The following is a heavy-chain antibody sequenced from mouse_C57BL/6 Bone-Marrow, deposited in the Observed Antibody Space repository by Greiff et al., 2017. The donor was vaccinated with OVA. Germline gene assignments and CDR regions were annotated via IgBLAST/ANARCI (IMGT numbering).Heavy chain of an antibody. CDR1: GFTFNTYA. V-gene: IGHV10-3*01. J-gene: IGHJ3*01. Sequence: EVMLVESGGGLVQPKGSLKLSCAASGFTFNTYAMHWVRQAPGKGLEWVARLRSKSSNYATYYADSVKDRFTISRGESQSKLYLQRNNLKKEDTAMYYCTGYFFAYWGQGTLVTVSA. CDR2: LRSKSSNYAT. D-gene: IGHD2-3*01. CDR3: TGYFFAY.